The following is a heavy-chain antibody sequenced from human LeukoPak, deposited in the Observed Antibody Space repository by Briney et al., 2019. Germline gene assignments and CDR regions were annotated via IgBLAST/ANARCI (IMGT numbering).Heavy chain of an antibody. Sequence: ASVKVSCKAPGGTFSSYAISWVRQAPGQGLEWMGGIIPIFGTANYAQKFQGRVTITADESTSTAYMELSSLRSEDTAVYYCARDTYCSGGSCYPQNYYYGMDVWGKGTTVTVSS. CDR3: ARDTYCSGGSCYPQNYYYGMDV. CDR1: GGTFSSYA. J-gene: IGHJ6*04. CDR2: IIPIFGTA. D-gene: IGHD2-15*01. V-gene: IGHV1-69*13.